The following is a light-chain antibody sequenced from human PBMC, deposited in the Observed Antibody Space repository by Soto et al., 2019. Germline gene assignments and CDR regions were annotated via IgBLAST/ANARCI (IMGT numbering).Light chain of an antibody. CDR3: TPLTTSFTCV. J-gene: IGLJ1*01. V-gene: IGLV2-14*01. CDR2: EVS. Sequence: QSVLTQPASVSGSPGQSVAISCTGTSSDVGAYNYISWYQQHPGKDPKLLLSEVSNRPSGVSDRFSGSKSGNTASLTISGLQAEDEADYYCTPLTTSFTCVFGSGDKVTVL. CDR1: SSDVGAYNY.